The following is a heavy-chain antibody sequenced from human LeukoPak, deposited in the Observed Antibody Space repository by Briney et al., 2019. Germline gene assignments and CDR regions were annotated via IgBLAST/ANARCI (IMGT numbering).Heavy chain of an antibody. D-gene: IGHD6-13*01. Sequence: GGSLRLSCGAWGFTLSSYSVKWVRQSRGKGLEWLSYIRCSSSVIFYGDCVEGRFTVSRHNAKNAVYLQVKSLRDEDRALYYCARDMEPGQQPAPHDSWGQGTLVTASS. CDR2: IRCSSSVI. V-gene: IGHV3-48*02. CDR1: GFTLSSYS. J-gene: IGHJ4*02. CDR3: ARDMEPGQQPAPHDS.